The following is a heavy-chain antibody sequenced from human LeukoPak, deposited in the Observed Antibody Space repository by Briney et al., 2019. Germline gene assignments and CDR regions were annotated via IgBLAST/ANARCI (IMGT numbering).Heavy chain of an antibody. J-gene: IGHJ4*02. V-gene: IGHV1-69*06. CDR3: ARAGNDYVWGSYRQEYYFDY. D-gene: IGHD3-16*02. Sequence: ASVKVSCKASGGTFSSYAISWVRQAPGQGLEWMGGIIPIFGTANYAQKFQGRVTITADKSTSTACMELSSLRSEDTAVYYCARAGNDYVWGSYRQEYYFDYWGQGTLVTVSS. CDR2: IIPIFGTA. CDR1: GGTFSSYA.